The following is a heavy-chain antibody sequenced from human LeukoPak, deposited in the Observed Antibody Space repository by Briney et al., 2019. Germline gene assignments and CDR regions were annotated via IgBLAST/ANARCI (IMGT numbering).Heavy chain of an antibody. CDR3: ATYGRDGYRGFF. CDR1: GFTLGKYS. Sequence: PGGSLRLSCAASGFTLGKYSMSWVRQAPGKGLEWISYIDGSSSTIYYADSVKGRFTTSRDNAKNTVYLHMNGLRDEDTAVYYCATYGRDGYRGFFWGQGSLVTVSS. D-gene: IGHD5-24*01. J-gene: IGHJ4*02. CDR2: IDGSSSTI. V-gene: IGHV3-48*02.